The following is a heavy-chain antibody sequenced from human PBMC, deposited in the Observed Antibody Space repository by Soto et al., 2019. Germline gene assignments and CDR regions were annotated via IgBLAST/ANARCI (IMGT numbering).Heavy chain of an antibody. J-gene: IGHJ3*02. CDR2: INPNSGGT. Sequence: GASVKVSCKASGYTFTGYYMHWVRQAPGQGLEWMGWINPNSGGTNYAQKFQGRVTMTRDTSISTAYMELSRLRSDDTAVYYCASSNPYYYDSSGYYYDALAFDIWGQGTMVTVSS. CDR1: GYTFTGYY. V-gene: IGHV1-2*02. CDR3: ASSNPYYYDSSGYYYDALAFDI. D-gene: IGHD3-22*01.